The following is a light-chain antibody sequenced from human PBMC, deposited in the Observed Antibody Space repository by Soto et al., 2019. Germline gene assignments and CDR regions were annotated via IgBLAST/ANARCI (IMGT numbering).Light chain of an antibody. CDR1: QSVSSD. CDR2: SAS. CDR3: QQYNNWPRT. Sequence: EIVMTQSPATLSVSPGERATLSCRASQSVSSDLAWYHQKPGQASRLLIYSASTRATGIPARFSGSGSGTEFTLTINSLQSEDFAVYYCQQYNNWPRTFGQGTNVEIK. V-gene: IGKV3-15*01. J-gene: IGKJ1*01.